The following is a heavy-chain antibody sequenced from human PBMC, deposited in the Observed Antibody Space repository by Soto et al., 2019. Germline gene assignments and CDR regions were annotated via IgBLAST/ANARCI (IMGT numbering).Heavy chain of an antibody. CDR3: ARSANTYGSPFDY. J-gene: IGHJ4*02. CDR1: GFTVGNNY. Sequence: GSLRLSCAASGFTVGNNYMSWVRQAPGKGLEWVSIIHRGGSTSYADSVKGRFTISRDSSKNILYLQINGLTADDTAVYYCARSANTYGSPFDYWGQGALVTVSS. CDR2: IHRGGST. V-gene: IGHV3-66*01. D-gene: IGHD3-10*01.